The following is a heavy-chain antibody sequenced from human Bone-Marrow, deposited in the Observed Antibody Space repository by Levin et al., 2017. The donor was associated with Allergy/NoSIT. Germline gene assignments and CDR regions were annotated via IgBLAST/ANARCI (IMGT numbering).Heavy chain of an antibody. D-gene: IGHD7-27*01. V-gene: IGHV4-38-2*02. Sequence: SQTLSLTCDVSGYSISTGYFWAWVRQPPGKGLEWIGSIYESGHSEYNPSLKSRLTMSVDTSKNQFSLKVTSVTAADTAFYYCARDRRSAWGNFDYWGQGIFVTVSS. CDR3: ARDRRSAWGNFDY. J-gene: IGHJ4*02. CDR2: IYESGHS. CDR1: GYSISTGYF.